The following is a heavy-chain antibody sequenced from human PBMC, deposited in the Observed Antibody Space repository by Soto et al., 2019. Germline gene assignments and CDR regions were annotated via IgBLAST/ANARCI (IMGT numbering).Heavy chain of an antibody. CDR2: IVVGSGNT. V-gene: IGHV1-58*02. CDR1: GFTFTSSA. CDR3: AADQRHCSSTSCYLYYYYGMDV. D-gene: IGHD2-2*01. J-gene: IGHJ6*02. Sequence: SVKVSCKASGFTFTSSAMQWVRQARGQRLEWIGWIVVGSGNTNYAQKFQERVTITRDMSTSTAYMELSSLRSEDTAVYYCAADQRHCSSTSCYLYYYYGMDVWGQGTTVTVS.